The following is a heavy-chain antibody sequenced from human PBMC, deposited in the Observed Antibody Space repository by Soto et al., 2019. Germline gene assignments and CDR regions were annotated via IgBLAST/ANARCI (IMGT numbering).Heavy chain of an antibody. Sequence: PSETLSLTCTVSGGSVTSVSYYWSWIRQPPGKGLEWIGYIYYSGSTNYNPSLKSRVTISVDTSKNQFSLKLSSVTAADTAVYYCARVGNEYYYDSSGYYYYFDYWGQGTLVTVSS. CDR1: GGSVTSVSYY. J-gene: IGHJ4*02. CDR3: ARVGNEYYYDSSGYYYYFDY. CDR2: IYYSGST. D-gene: IGHD3-22*01. V-gene: IGHV4-61*01.